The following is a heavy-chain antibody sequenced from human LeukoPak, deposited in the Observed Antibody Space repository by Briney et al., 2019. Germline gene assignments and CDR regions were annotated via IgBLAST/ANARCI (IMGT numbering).Heavy chain of an antibody. J-gene: IGHJ4*02. D-gene: IGHD1-26*01. V-gene: IGHV1-18*01. CDR3: ATARVGATSFDY. CDR1: GYTFTTYG. Sequence: ASVKVSCKASGYTFTTYGISWVRQAPGHGLEWMGWISTFNGHTNYAQSRQDRVTMTTDTSTSTVYMELSSLISDDTAVYYCATARVGATSFDYWGQGTLVTVSS. CDR2: ISTFNGHT.